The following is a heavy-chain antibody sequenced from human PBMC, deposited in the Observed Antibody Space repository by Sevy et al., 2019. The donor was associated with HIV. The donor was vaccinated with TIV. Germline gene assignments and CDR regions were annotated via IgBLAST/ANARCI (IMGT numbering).Heavy chain of an antibody. CDR3: ARRLGYSYGFFDY. Sequence: SLSLTCTVSGGSISSYYWSWIRQPPGEGLEWIGYIYYSGCTNYNPSLQSRVTISVDTSKNQFSLKLSSVTAADTAVYYCARRLGYSYGFFDYWGQGTLVTVSS. V-gene: IGHV4-59*01. CDR1: GGSISSYY. D-gene: IGHD5-18*01. CDR2: IYYSGCT. J-gene: IGHJ4*02.